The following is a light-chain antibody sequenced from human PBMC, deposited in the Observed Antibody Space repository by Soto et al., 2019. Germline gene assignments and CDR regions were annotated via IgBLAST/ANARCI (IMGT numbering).Light chain of an antibody. CDR2: ATS. V-gene: IGKV1-39*01. CDR1: QNINKY. CDR3: LQTYSTPRT. J-gene: IGKJ1*01. Sequence: DIQMTQSPSSLSASVGDRVTITCRASQNINKYLSWYQQKLGKAPKLLIYATSTLQSGVPSRFSGSGSGTDFTLTISTLKPEDFATYYCLQTYSTPRTFGQGTKVDI.